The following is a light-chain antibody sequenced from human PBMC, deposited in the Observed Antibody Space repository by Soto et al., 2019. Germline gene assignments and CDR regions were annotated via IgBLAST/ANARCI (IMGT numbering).Light chain of an antibody. CDR3: QQYNSS. CDR1: QSISSW. J-gene: IGKJ1*01. Sequence: DIQMTQSPSTLSASVGYRVRTTCRASQSISSWLAWYQQKPGKAPKLLIYKASSLESGVPSRFSGSGSGTEFTLTIRSLQPDDFAPYYCQQYNSSFGQGTKVDIK. CDR2: KAS. V-gene: IGKV1-5*03.